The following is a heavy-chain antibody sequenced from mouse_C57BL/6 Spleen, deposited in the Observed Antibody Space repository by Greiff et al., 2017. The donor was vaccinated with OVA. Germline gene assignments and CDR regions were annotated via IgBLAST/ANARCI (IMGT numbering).Heavy chain of an antibody. CDR1: GYSITSGYY. V-gene: IGHV3-6*01. CDR3: ARRGNSYYYAMDD. Sequence: VQLQQSGPGLVKPSQSLSLTCSVTGYSITSGYYWNWIRQFPGNKLEWMGYISYDGSNNYNPSLKNRISITRDTSKNQFFLKLNSVTTEDTATYYCARRGNSYYYAMDDWGQGTSVTVSS. J-gene: IGHJ4*01. D-gene: IGHD2-1*01. CDR2: ISYDGSN.